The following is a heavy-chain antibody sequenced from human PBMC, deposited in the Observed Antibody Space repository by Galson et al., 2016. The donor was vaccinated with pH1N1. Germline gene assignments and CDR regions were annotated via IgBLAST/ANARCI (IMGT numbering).Heavy chain of an antibody. Sequence: SVKVSCKASGGTFSSFGISWVRQAPGQGLEWMGGIIGMFAKTNYAQKFQGRVTITADELTSTAYIDLSSLTSEDTAVYYCARSPGYIVMALDTWGHGTLGTVSS. D-gene: IGHD2-21*01. CDR3: ARSPGYIVMALDT. CDR1: GGTFSSFG. J-gene: IGHJ5*01. CDR2: IIGMFAKT. V-gene: IGHV1-69*13.